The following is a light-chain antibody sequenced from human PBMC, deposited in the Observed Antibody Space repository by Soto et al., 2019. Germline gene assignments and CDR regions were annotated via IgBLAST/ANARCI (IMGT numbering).Light chain of an antibody. CDR1: QSISNY. Sequence: DIQMTQSPSSLSASVGDRVTISCRASQSISNYLNWYQQKPGKAPRLLIHAASSLQSGVPSRFSGSGSGTDFTLTISSLQPEDFATYYCQQGSSSPLTFGGGTRVEI. V-gene: IGKV1-39*01. CDR2: AAS. CDR3: QQGSSSPLT. J-gene: IGKJ4*01.